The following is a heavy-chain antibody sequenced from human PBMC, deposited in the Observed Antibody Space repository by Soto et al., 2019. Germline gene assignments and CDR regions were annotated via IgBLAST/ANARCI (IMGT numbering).Heavy chain of an antibody. V-gene: IGHV3-23*01. J-gene: IGHJ4*02. CDR2: ISASGGST. CDR1: GFSITRFA. D-gene: IGHD1-26*01. Sequence: GSLRLSCVASGFSITRFAMSWVRQAPGKGLEWASAISASGGSTYADSVKGRFTISRDNSKNTLYLQMNSLRVEDTAVYYCAKGLSSGRYSGALEYWGQGALLTVSS. CDR3: AKGLSSGRYSGALEY.